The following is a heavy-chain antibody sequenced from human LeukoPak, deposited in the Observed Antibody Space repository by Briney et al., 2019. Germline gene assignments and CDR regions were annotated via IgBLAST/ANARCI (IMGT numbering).Heavy chain of an antibody. CDR3: AKDLGYGSGTYKVFDY. CDR1: GFTFEDYA. V-gene: IGHV3-9*01. D-gene: IGHD3-10*01. Sequence: GGSLRLSCAASGFTFEDYAMYWVRQAPGKGLEWVSGIGWNSSGIGYADSVKGRFTISRDNAKNSLYLQMNSLRAEDTAFYYCAKDLGYGSGTYKVFDYWGQGTLVTVSS. J-gene: IGHJ4*02. CDR2: IGWNSSGI.